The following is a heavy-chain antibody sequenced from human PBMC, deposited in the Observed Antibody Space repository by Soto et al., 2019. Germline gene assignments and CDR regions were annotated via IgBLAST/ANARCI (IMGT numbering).Heavy chain of an antibody. Sequence: ASVKVSCKASGYTFTGYAMHWVRQAPGQRLEWMGWINAGNGNTKYSQKFQGRFTITRDTSASTAYMELSSLRSEDTAVYYCAVEIAVAGGGAFDIWGQGTMVTVSS. CDR3: AVEIAVAGGGAFDI. J-gene: IGHJ3*02. CDR2: INAGNGNT. D-gene: IGHD6-19*01. V-gene: IGHV1-3*01. CDR1: GYTFTGYA.